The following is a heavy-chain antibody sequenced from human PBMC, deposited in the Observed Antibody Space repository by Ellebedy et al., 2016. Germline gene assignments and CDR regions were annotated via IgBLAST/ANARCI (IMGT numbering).Heavy chain of an antibody. D-gene: IGHD6-19*01. V-gene: IGHV4-38-2*02. Sequence: SETLSLTXTVSAYSISSGNYWAWIRQPPGKGLEWIGTVYHSGSTFYNPSLKSRVTISVDTSKNRFSLKVTSVTAADTAVYYCTRGGYSSGYFLFSYMDVWGKGTTVTVSS. J-gene: IGHJ6*03. CDR3: TRGGYSSGYFLFSYMDV. CDR2: VYHSGST. CDR1: AYSISSGNY.